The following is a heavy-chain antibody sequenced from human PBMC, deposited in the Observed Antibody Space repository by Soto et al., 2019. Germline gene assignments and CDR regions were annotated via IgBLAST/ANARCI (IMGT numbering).Heavy chain of an antibody. V-gene: IGHV1-69*06. Sequence: SVKVSSKASGRTVSSYAISWVRQPPGQGLEWMGGIIPIFGTANYAQKFQGRVTITADKSTSTAYMELSSLRSEDTAVDYCARGGSGSYHWLDPWGQGTLVTVS. J-gene: IGHJ5*02. CDR1: GRTVSSYA. CDR3: ARGGSGSYHWLDP. CDR2: IIPIFGTA. D-gene: IGHD3-10*01.